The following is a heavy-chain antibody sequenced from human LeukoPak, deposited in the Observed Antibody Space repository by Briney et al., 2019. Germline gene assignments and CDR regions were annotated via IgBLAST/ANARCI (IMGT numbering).Heavy chain of an antibody. CDR3: ARAHYYDSSGLDF. Sequence: GGSLRLSCAASGFTFSSYAMSWVRQAPGKGLEWVSAISGSGGSTYYADSVKGRFTISRDNSKNTLYLQMNSLRAEDTAVYYCARAHYYDSSGLDFWGQGTLVTVSS. D-gene: IGHD3-22*01. J-gene: IGHJ4*02. CDR1: GFTFSSYA. CDR2: ISGSGGST. V-gene: IGHV3-23*01.